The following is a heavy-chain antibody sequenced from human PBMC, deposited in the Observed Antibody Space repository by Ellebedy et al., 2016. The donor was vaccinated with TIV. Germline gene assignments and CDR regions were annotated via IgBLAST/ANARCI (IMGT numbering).Heavy chain of an antibody. CDR3: ARGGGYYDESGHYHIPSFDY. D-gene: IGHD3-22*01. Sequence: ASVKVPCKVSGYTLTELSMHWVRQAPGQGLEWMGGIIPIFGTANYAQKFQGRVTLTADESTSTAYMELSSLRSEDTAVYYCARGGGYYDESGHYHIPSFDYWGQGTLVTVSS. V-gene: IGHV1-69*13. CDR1: GYTLTELS. J-gene: IGHJ4*02. CDR2: IIPIFGTA.